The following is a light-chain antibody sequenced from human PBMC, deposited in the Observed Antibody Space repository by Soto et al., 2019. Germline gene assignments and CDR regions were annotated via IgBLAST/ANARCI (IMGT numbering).Light chain of an antibody. CDR3: QQYGSSPRT. CDR2: GAS. Sequence: DIVLTQSPGTLSLSPGERATLSCRASQSVGSIYLAWYQQKPGQAPRLLIHGASNRASGIPDRFSGSGSGTDFTLTISRLEPEDFAGYYCQQYGSSPRTFGQGT. V-gene: IGKV3-20*01. J-gene: IGKJ1*01. CDR1: QSVGSIY.